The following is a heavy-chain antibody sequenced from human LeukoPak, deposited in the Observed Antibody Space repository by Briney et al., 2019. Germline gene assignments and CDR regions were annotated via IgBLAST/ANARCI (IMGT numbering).Heavy chain of an antibody. CDR1: EFTVSSNY. V-gene: IGHV3-53*01. D-gene: IGHD3-22*01. J-gene: IGHJ4*02. Sequence: GGSLRPSCAASEFTVSSNYMNWVRQAPGKGLEWVSVIYSGGSTYYADSVKGRFTISRDNPKNTLYLQMNSLRAEDTAVYYCARGSRYYSDSSGYYYFDYWGQGTLVTVSS. CDR3: ARGSRYYSDSSGYYYFDY. CDR2: IYSGGST.